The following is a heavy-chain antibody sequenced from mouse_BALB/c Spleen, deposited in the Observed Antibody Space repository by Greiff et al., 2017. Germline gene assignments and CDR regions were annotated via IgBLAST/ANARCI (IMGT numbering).Heavy chain of an antibody. D-gene: IGHD2-12*01. J-gene: IGHJ3*01. CDR1: GYSFTGYY. V-gene: IGHV1-26*01. CDR2: INPYNGAT. CDR3: ARNDGGWFAY. Sequence: EVQLQQSGPELVKPGASVKISCKASGYSFTGYYMHWVKQSHVKSLEWIGRINPYNGATSYNQNFKDKASLTVDKSSSTAYMELHSLTSEDSAVYYCARNDGGWFAYWGQGTLVTVSA.